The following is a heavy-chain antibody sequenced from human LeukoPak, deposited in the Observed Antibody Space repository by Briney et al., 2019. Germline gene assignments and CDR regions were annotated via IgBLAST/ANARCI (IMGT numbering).Heavy chain of an antibody. V-gene: IGHV4-59*01. D-gene: IGHD3-10*01. CDR1: GGSISSYF. J-gene: IGHJ3*02. CDR2: IFYSGGT. Sequence: PSETLSLTCTVSGGSISSYFWSWIRQPPEKGVEWIGHIFYSGGTNYNPSLKRRATIPVEKSKNQSSLKLTSATAADRAVPYCATSLGVAARPVAFDIWGQGTMVTVSS. CDR3: ATSLGVAARPVAFDI.